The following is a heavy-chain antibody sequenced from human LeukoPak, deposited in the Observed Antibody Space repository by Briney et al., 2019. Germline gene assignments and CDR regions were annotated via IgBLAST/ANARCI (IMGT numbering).Heavy chain of an antibody. CDR1: GFTFSNYW. V-gene: IGHV3-74*01. Sequence: GGSLRLSCAASGFTFSNYWMHWVRQAPGKGLVWVSRINGDGSRTNYADSVRGRFTISRDNAKNTLYLQMSILRVEDTALYYCARDFGAPAPWGQGTLVTVSS. CDR2: INGDGSRT. CDR3: ARDFGAPAP. J-gene: IGHJ5*02. D-gene: IGHD3-3*01.